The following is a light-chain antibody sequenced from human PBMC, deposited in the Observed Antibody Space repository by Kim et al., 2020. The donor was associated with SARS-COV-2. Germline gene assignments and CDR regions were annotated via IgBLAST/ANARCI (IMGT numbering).Light chain of an antibody. J-gene: IGKJ1*01. CDR3: QQYGSSLWT. CDR1: QSVSSTN. Sequence: EIVLTQSPGTLSLSPGERATLSCRASQSVSSTNLAWYQQKPGQAPRLLIYGASSRATGIPDRFSGSGSGTDFTLTISRLEPEDFAVYYCQQYGSSLWTLGQGTKVDIK. V-gene: IGKV3-20*01. CDR2: GAS.